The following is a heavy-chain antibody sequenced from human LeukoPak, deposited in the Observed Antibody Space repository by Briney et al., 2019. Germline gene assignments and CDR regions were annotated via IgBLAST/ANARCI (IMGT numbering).Heavy chain of an antibody. V-gene: IGHV1-2*02. J-gene: IGHJ4*02. D-gene: IGHD6-19*01. CDR1: GYTFTSYD. CDR2: INPNSGGT. CDR3: ARPDEVAGTYFDY. Sequence: GASVKVSCKASGYTFTSYDINWVRQAPGQGLEWMGWINPNSGGTNYAQKFQGRVTMTRDTSISTAYMELSRLRSDDTAVYYCARPDEVAGTYFDYWGQGTLVTVSS.